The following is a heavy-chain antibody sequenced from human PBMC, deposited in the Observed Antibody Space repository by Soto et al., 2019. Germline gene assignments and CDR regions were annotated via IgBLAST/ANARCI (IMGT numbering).Heavy chain of an antibody. CDR1: SVSNAW. J-gene: IGHJ3*02. V-gene: IGHV3-15*07. D-gene: IGHD5-12*01. CDR2: IKSKTDGGTT. CDR3: TTAVLRHDAFDI. Sequence: SVSNAWMNWVHQAPGKGLEWVGRIKSKTDGGTTDYAAPVKGRFTISRDDSKNTLYLQMNSLKTEDTAVYYCTTAVLRHDAFDIWGQGTMVTVSS.